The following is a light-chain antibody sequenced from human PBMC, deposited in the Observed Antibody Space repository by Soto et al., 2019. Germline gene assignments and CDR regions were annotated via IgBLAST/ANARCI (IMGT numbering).Light chain of an antibody. Sequence: DIQMTQSPSSMSASVGDRVTITCRASQSISAYLNWYQQKPGKAPKLLIYAASSLQSGAPSRFRGAGSETDFTLTINGLQPEDVATYYCRKYNSAPWTFGQGTKVDIK. CDR3: RKYNSAPWT. J-gene: IGKJ1*01. V-gene: IGKV1-39*01. CDR1: QSISAY. CDR2: AAS.